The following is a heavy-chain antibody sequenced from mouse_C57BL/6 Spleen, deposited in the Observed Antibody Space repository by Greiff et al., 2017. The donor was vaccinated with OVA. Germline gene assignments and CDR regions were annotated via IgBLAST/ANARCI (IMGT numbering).Heavy chain of an antibody. D-gene: IGHD3-1*01. CDR3: ARQLPYYFDY. V-gene: IGHV1-59*01. CDR1: GYTFTSYW. J-gene: IGHJ2*01. CDR2: IDPSDSYT. Sequence: QVQLQQSGAELVRPGTSVKLSCKASGYTFTSYWMHWVKQRPGQGLEWIGVIDPSDSYTNYNQKFTGKATLTVDTSSSTAYMQLSSLTSEDSAVYYCARQLPYYFDYWGQGTTLTVSS.